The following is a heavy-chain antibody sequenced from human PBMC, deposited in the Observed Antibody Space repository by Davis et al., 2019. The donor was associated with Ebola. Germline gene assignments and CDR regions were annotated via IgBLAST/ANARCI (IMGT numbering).Heavy chain of an antibody. D-gene: IGHD2-15*01. CDR3: ARETVGYCSGGSCYSVNSYGMDV. V-gene: IGHV1-18*04. J-gene: IGHJ6*02. CDR2: ISAYNGNT. Sequence: ASVKVSCKASGYTFSRYGISWVRQAPGQGLEWMGWISAYNGNTNYAQKLQGRVTMTTDTSTSTAYMELRSLRSDDTAVYYCARETVGYCSGGSCYSVNSYGMDVWGQGTTVTVSS. CDR1: GYTFSRYG.